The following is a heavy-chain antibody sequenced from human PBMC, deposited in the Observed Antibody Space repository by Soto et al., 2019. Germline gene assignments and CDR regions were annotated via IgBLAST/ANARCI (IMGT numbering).Heavy chain of an antibody. CDR3: TRSTVAGDDYYYSSMDV. J-gene: IGHJ6*02. CDR1: GFTFSGSP. V-gene: IGHV3-73*01. Sequence: GGSLRLSCAASGFTFSGSPVHWVRQASGKGLEWVGRIRSKINSYATGYAAPVKGRFTISRDDSKNTAYLQMNSLNTEDTAVYYCTRSTVAGDDYYYSSMDVWGQGTTVTVSS. CDR2: IRSKINSYAT. D-gene: IGHD6-19*01.